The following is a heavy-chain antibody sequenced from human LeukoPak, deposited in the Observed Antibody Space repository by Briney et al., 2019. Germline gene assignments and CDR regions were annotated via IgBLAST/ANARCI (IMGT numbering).Heavy chain of an antibody. Sequence: GGSLRPSCAVSGFIFSDYEMNWVRQAPGKGLEWISYIGRSGSTIYYADSVKGRFTISRHNAKNSLYLQMNSLRDEDTAVYYCARGDHVSGWLGLGYWGQGTLVTVSS. J-gene: IGHJ4*02. CDR3: ARGDHVSGWLGLGY. CDR2: IGRSGSTI. CDR1: GFIFSDYE. D-gene: IGHD6-19*01. V-gene: IGHV3-48*03.